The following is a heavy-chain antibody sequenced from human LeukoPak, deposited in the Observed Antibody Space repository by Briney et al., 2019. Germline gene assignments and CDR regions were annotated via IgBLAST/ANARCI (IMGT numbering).Heavy chain of an antibody. D-gene: IGHD3-22*01. CDR1: GFTFSSYA. CDR2: ISYDGSNK. J-gene: IGHJ4*02. CDR3: ARDSYYDSSGYLAY. Sequence: PGGSLRLSCAASGFTFSSYAMHWVRQAPGKGLEWVAVISYDGSNKYYADSVKGRFTISRDNSKNTLYLQMNSLRAEDTAVYYRARDSYYDSSGYLAYWGQGTLVTVSS. V-gene: IGHV3-30-3*01.